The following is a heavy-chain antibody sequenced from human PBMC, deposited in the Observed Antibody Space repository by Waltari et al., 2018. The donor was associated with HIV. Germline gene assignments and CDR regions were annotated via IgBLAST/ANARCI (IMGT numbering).Heavy chain of an antibody. CDR3: ARWGRGTSSANDYSGFDI. CDR2: IHHSGRT. D-gene: IGHD1-1*01. V-gene: IGHV4-34*02. CDR1: GGSLSPSH. J-gene: IGHJ3*02. Sequence: QVQLQQWGVGLLKPSDTLSLTCAVYGGSLSPSHWDWIRQSPEKGLQWIGEIHHSGRTNYNPSLKSRLTLSVDTSKKQLSLRLTSVTAADTATYYCARWGRGTSSANDYSGFDIWGQGIMVIVSS.